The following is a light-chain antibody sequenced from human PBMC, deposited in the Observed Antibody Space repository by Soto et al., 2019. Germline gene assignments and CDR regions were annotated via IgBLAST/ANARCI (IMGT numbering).Light chain of an antibody. CDR2: RND. CDR1: SSNIGSKT. J-gene: IGLJ2*01. V-gene: IGLV1-44*01. CDR3: AAWDDSLNGAV. Sequence: QSVLTQPPSASGTPGQRVTISCSGSSSNIGSKTVNWYQQLPGTAPKLLIYRNDQRPSGVPDRFSGSKSGTSASLAISGLQSEDEADYYCAAWDDSLNGAVFGGGTKLTVL.